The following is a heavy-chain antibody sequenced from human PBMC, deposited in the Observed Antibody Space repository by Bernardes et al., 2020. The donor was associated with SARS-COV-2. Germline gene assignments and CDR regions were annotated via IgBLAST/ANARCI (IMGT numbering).Heavy chain of an antibody. Sequence: ASVKVSCKASGYTFISYGIIWVRQAPGQGLEWMGWISTYNDDTNYAQKLQGRITMTTDTSTTTAYMELGSLRSDDTALYHCAKDMLGMVPDAFDIWGQGTKVTVSS. CDR1: GYTFISYG. CDR2: ISTYNDDT. V-gene: IGHV1-18*01. CDR3: AKDMLGMVPDAFDI. D-gene: IGHD3-10*01. J-gene: IGHJ3*02.